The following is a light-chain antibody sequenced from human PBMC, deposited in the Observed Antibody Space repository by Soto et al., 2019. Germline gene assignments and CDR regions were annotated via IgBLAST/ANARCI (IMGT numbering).Light chain of an antibody. CDR3: CSYAGSSTFYWV. J-gene: IGLJ3*02. CDR2: EDS. Sequence: QSVLTQPASVSGSPGQSITISCTGTSSDVGSYNLVSWYQQHPGKAPKLMIYEDSKRPSGVSNRFSGSKSGNTASLTISGLQAEDEADYYCCSYAGSSTFYWVFGGGTKLTVL. V-gene: IGLV2-23*02. CDR1: SSDVGSYNL.